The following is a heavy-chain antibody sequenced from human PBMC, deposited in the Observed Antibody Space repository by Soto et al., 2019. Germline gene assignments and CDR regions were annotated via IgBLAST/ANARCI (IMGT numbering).Heavy chain of an antibody. D-gene: IGHD2-2*01. Sequence: GGSLRLSCAASGFTFTRYSMNWVRQAPGKGLEWVSSISSTTNYIYYGDSMKGRFTISRDNAKNSLYLQMNSLRAEDTAVYYCAREVGRSTMDYWGQGTLVTVSS. CDR1: GFTFTRYS. CDR3: AREVGRSTMDY. CDR2: ISSTTNYI. J-gene: IGHJ4*02. V-gene: IGHV3-21*01.